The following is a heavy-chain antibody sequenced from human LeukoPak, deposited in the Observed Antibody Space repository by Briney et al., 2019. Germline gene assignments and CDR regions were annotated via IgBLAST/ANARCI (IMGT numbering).Heavy chain of an antibody. Sequence: PGESLRLSCAASGFTVSSNYMSWVRQAPGKGLEWVSVIYSGGGTYYADSVKGRFTISRDNSENTVYLRMNSLRAEDTAVYYCARASFWFDYSGYYFDYWGQGTLVTVSS. J-gene: IGHJ4*02. D-gene: IGHD2-15*01. CDR1: GFTVSSNY. CDR3: ARASFWFDYSGYYFDY. CDR2: IYSGGGT. V-gene: IGHV3-66*01.